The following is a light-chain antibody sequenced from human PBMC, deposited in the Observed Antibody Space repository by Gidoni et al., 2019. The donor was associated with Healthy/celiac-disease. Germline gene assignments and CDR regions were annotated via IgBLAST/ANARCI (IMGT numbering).Light chain of an antibody. V-gene: IGKV4-1*01. CDR3: QQYYSTPYT. CDR2: WAS. CDR1: QSVLYSSNNKNY. J-gene: IGKJ2*01. Sequence: DILMTQSPDSPAVSLGERATIDCKSSQSVLYSSNNKNYLAWYQQKPGQHPKLLIYWASTRESGVPDRFSGRGSGTDFTLTISSLQAEDEAVYYCQQYYSTPYTFGQGTKLEIK.